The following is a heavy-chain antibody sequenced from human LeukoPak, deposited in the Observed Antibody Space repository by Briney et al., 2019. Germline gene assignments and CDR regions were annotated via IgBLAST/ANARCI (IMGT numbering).Heavy chain of an antibody. V-gene: IGHV4-39*01. Sequence: SETLSLTCTVSGGSFSSSSYYWGWIRQPPGKGLEWIGSIYYSGSTCYNPSLKSRVTTSVDTSKNQSSLKLRSVTAADTAVYYCARHRSTWYDYWGQGTLVTVSS. D-gene: IGHD6-13*01. CDR3: ARHRSTWYDY. CDR2: IYYSGST. CDR1: GGSFSSSSYY. J-gene: IGHJ4*02.